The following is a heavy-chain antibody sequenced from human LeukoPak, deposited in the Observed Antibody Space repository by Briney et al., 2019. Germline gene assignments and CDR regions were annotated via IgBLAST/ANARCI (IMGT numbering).Heavy chain of an antibody. Sequence: SETLSLTCTVSGGSISSSSYHWGWIRQPPGKGLEWIGSIYYSGSTYYNPSLKSRVTISVDTSKNQFSLKLSSVTAADTAVYYCARHDVEAVAGTAVSNYFDYWGQGTLVTVSS. CDR3: ARHDVEAVAGTAVSNYFDY. V-gene: IGHV4-39*01. CDR1: GGSISSSSYH. D-gene: IGHD6-19*01. CDR2: IYYSGST. J-gene: IGHJ4*02.